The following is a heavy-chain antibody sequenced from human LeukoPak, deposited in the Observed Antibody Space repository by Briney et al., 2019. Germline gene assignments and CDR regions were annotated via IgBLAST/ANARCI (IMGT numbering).Heavy chain of an antibody. Sequence: GGSLRLSCAASGFTFSSYSMNWVRQAPGKGLEWVSSISSSSSYIYHADSVKGRFTISRDNAKNSLYLQMNSLRAEDTAVYYCARPTDTAVVRVAFDIWGQGTMVTVSS. V-gene: IGHV3-21*01. J-gene: IGHJ3*02. CDR3: ARPTDTAVVRVAFDI. D-gene: IGHD5-18*01. CDR2: ISSSSSYI. CDR1: GFTFSSYS.